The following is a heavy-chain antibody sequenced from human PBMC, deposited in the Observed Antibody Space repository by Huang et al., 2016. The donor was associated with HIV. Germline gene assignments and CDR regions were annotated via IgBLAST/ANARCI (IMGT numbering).Heavy chain of an antibody. V-gene: IGHV3-21*01. CDR2: LVSSRRYI. CDR1: GFTFRSYS. Sequence: EVQLVESGGGLVKPGGSLRRSWAASGFTFRSYSMNWVRQAPGKVLELVSSLVSSRRYIYYADSVKGRFTISRDNAKNSLYLQMNSLRAEDTAVYYCARAVPTPNRFGVGGFDYWGQGTLVTVSS. D-gene: IGHD3-3*01. CDR3: ARAVPTPNRFGVGGFDY. J-gene: IGHJ4*02.